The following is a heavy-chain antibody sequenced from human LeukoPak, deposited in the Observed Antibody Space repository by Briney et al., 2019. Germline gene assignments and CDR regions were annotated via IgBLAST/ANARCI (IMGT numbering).Heavy chain of an antibody. D-gene: IGHD1-26*01. CDR2: INPSGGST. CDR1: GYTFTSYY. CDR3: AKDLGVGATDY. Sequence: ASVKVSCKASGYTFTSYYMHWVRQAPGQGLEWMGIINPSGGSTSYAQKFQGRVTMTRDTSTSTVYMELSSLRSEDTAVYYCAKDLGVGATDYWGQGTLVTVSS. J-gene: IGHJ4*02. V-gene: IGHV1-46*01.